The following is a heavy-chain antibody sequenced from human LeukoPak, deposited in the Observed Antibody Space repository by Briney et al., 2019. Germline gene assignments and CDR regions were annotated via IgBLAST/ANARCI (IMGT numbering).Heavy chain of an antibody. J-gene: IGHJ4*02. CDR1: GYTLTKLS. CDR3: ATGPTGDWSIDY. CDR2: FDPEADET. D-gene: IGHD3-9*01. V-gene: IGHV1-24*01. Sequence: ASVKVSCKVSGYTLTKLSMHWVRQAPGKGLEWMGGFDPEADETIYAEKFQGRVTMTEDTSTDTAYMEVRSLRSEDSAVYYCATGPTGDWSIDYWGQGTLVTVSP.